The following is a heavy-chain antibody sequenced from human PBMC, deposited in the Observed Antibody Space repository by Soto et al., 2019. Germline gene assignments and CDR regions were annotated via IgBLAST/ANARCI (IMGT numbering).Heavy chain of an antibody. Sequence: EVQLLESGGGLVQPGGSLRLSCAASGFTFSSYAMSWVRQAPGKGLGGVSAISGSGGSTYYADSVKGRFTISRDNSKNTLYLQINSLRAEDTAVYYCAKVGSSSLYWDAFDIWGHGTMVTVSS. V-gene: IGHV3-23*01. CDR3: AKVGSSSLYWDAFDI. J-gene: IGHJ3*02. CDR2: ISGSGGST. CDR1: GFTFSSYA. D-gene: IGHD6-13*01.